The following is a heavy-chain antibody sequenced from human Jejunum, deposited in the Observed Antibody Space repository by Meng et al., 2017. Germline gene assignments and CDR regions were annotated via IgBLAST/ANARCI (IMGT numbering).Heavy chain of an antibody. J-gene: IGHJ4*02. CDR3: ARANLPSHCSSFSCSRGDYFDY. CDR1: GYSFSNYW. D-gene: IGHD6-13*01. CDR2: INLADSDT. V-gene: IGHV5-51*01. Sequence: GESLKISCKGSGYSFSNYWIGWVRQMPGKGLEWMGIINLADSDTRYSPSSQGQVTFSADKSIGTAYLQWNSLQASDTAMYYCARANLPSHCSSFSCSRGDYFDYWGQGTLVTVSS.